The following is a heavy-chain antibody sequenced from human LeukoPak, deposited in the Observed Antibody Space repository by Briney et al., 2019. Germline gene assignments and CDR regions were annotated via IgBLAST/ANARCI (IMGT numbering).Heavy chain of an antibody. CDR2: ISSSGSTI. CDR1: GFTFSDYY. V-gene: IGHV3-11*01. D-gene: IGHD6-6*01. J-gene: IGHJ5*02. CDR3: ATPRYSSSSRWFDP. Sequence: PGGSLRLSCAASGFTFSDYYMSWIRQAPGKGLEWVSYISSSGSTIYYADSLKGRFTISRDNSKNTLYLQMNSLRAEDTAVYYCATPRYSSSSRWFDPWGQGTLVTVSS.